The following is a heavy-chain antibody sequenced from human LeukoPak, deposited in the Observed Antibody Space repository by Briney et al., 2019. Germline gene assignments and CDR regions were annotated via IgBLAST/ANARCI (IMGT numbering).Heavy chain of an antibody. CDR2: IYHSGYA. V-gene: IGHV4-38-2*01. Sequence: SETLSLTCAVSGYSIKSGYSWTWLRQRPGKGLEWIGNIYHSGYAYYNPSLKSRVTMSLDASKNQFSLRLSSVTAADTAVYYCARNSSLTTLKGGWFDPWGQGTLVTVSS. J-gene: IGHJ5*02. CDR3: ARNSSLTTLKGGWFDP. D-gene: IGHD4-11*01. CDR1: GYSIKSGYS.